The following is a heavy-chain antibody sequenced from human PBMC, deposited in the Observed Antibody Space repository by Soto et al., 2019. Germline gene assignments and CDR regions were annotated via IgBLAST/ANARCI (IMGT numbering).Heavy chain of an antibody. Sequence: GGTLRLSCVASGLTFGSRAMSWVRQAPGEGLQWVSTITDTGGDAKYADSVRGRFVISRDNSKKTLYLQMTSLTAEDSAMYFCARGSTASYQGRRIFDFWDRGTLVTVSS. D-gene: IGHD2-2*01. CDR1: GLTFGSRA. CDR3: ARGSTASYQGRRIFDF. V-gene: IGHV3-23*01. J-gene: IGHJ4*02. CDR2: ITDTGGDA.